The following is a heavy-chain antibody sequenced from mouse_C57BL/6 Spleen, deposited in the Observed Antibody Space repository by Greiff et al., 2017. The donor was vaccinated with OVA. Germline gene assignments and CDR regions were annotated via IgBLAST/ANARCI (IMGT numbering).Heavy chain of an antibody. CDR2: IYPGDGDT. V-gene: IGHV1-80*01. D-gene: IGHD2-1*01. J-gene: IGHJ2*01. Sequence: VQLQQSGAELVKPGASVKISCKASGYAFSSYCMNWVKQRPGKGLEWIGQIYPGDGDTNYNGKFKGKATLTADNSSSTAYMQLSSLTSEDSAVYFCARGDYGSGFDYWGQGTTLTVSA. CDR1: GYAFSSYC. CDR3: ARGDYGSGFDY.